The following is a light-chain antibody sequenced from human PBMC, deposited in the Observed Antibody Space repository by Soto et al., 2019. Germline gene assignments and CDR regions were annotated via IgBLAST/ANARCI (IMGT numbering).Light chain of an antibody. J-gene: IGKJ1*01. V-gene: IGKV1-27*01. Sequence: DIQMTQSPSSLSASVGDRVTITCRANQDISYYLAWYQQKQGKVPKLLIYGASTLQSGVPSRFSGSGSGTDFTLTINSLQPEDIATYYCQKYHSAPRTFGQGTKVEIK. CDR3: QKYHSAPRT. CDR2: GAS. CDR1: QDISYY.